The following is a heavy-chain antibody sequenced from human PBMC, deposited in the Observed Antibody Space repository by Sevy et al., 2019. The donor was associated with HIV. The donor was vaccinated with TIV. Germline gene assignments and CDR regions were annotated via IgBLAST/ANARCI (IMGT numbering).Heavy chain of an antibody. V-gene: IGHV3-7*03. CDR3: ARDGLYGGDVEYFQA. J-gene: IGHJ1*01. D-gene: IGHD2-21*02. CDR2: VKQDGSGL. CDR1: GFTFSSNW. Sequence: GGSLRLSCAASGFTFSSNWMSWVRQAPGKGLEWVANVKQDGSGLYFVDSVKGGLTISGDNAQNSLYLQLSSLRAEDTGVYYCARDGLYGGDVEYFQAWGQRTLVTVSS.